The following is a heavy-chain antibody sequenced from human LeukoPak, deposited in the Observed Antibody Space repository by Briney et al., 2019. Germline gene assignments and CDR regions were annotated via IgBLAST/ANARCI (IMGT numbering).Heavy chain of an antibody. J-gene: IGHJ4*02. V-gene: IGHV4-39*07. CDR3: ARDIDSLRFLEWLSPPFDY. D-gene: IGHD3-3*01. Sequence: SETLSLTCTVSGGSISSSSYYWGRIRQPPGKGLEWIGSIYHSGSTYYNPSLKSRFTISVDTSKNQFSLKLSSVTAADTAVYYCARDIDSLRFLEWLSPPFDYWGQGTLVTVSS. CDR2: IYHSGST. CDR1: GGSISSSSYY.